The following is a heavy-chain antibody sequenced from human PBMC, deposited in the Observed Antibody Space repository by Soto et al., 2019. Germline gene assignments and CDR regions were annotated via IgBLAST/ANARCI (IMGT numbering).Heavy chain of an antibody. V-gene: IGHV3-15*01. J-gene: IGHJ6*02. D-gene: IGHD1-1*01. Sequence: PVGSLRLSCAASGFTFTEAWMSWVRQAPGKGLEWLGRIKSKTDGGTTDYAAPVKGRFTISRDDSKNTLYLQMNSLKTEDTAVYFCTTDWNYYYYYGMDVWGQGTTVTVSS. CDR2: IKSKTDGGTT. CDR1: GFTFTEAW. CDR3: TTDWNYYYYYGMDV.